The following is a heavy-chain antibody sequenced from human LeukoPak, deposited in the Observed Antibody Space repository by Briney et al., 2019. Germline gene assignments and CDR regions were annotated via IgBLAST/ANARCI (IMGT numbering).Heavy chain of an antibody. J-gene: IGHJ5*02. Sequence: SETLSLTCTVSGGSISSYYWSWIRQPPGKGLEWIGCIYYSGSTNYNPSLKSRVTISVDTSKNQFSLKLSSVTAADTAVYYCARDNTVTHDGWFDPWGQGTLVTVSS. V-gene: IGHV4-59*01. CDR3: ARDNTVTHDGWFDP. CDR1: GGSISSYY. D-gene: IGHD4-11*01. CDR2: IYYSGST.